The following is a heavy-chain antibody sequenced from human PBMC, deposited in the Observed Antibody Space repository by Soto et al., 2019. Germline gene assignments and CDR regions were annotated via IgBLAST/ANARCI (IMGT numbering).Heavy chain of an antibody. CDR3: AGDGRIYYGSGRRGWFDP. CDR2: INPSGGST. Sequence: GASVKVSCKASGYTFTSYYMHWVRQAPGQGLEWMGIINPSGGSTSYAQKFQGRVTMTRDTSTSTVYMELSSLRSEDTAVYYCAGDGRIYYGSGRRGWFDPLGPGNPGHRLL. V-gene: IGHV1-46*01. J-gene: IGHJ5*02. D-gene: IGHD3-10*01. CDR1: GYTFTSYY.